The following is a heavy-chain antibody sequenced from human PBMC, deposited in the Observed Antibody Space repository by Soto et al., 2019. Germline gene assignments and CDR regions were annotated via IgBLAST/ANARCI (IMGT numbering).Heavy chain of an antibody. CDR3: AKEYCSGGSCPPGHAFDI. CDR2: ISGSGGST. V-gene: IGHV3-23*01. D-gene: IGHD2-15*01. Sequence: PGGSLRLSCAASGFTFSSYAMSWVRQAPGKGLEWVSAISGSGGSTYHADSVKGRFTISRDNSKNTLYLQMNSLRAEDTAVYYCAKEYCSGGSCPPGHAFDIWGQGTMVTVSS. J-gene: IGHJ3*02. CDR1: GFTFSSYA.